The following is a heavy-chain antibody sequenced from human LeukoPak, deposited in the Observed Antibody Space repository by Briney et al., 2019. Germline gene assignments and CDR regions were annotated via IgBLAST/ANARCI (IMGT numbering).Heavy chain of an antibody. J-gene: IGHJ6*03. D-gene: IGHD6-13*01. Sequence: SETLSLTCVVYGASFSDYYWTWIRQPPGKGLEWIGEINHSGSTNYNPSLKSRVTISVDTSKNQFSLKLSSVTAADTAVYYCARGRSSSWYLGYYYMDVWGKGTTVTVSS. V-gene: IGHV4-34*01. CDR1: GASFSDYY. CDR2: INHSGST. CDR3: ARGRSSSWYLGYYYMDV.